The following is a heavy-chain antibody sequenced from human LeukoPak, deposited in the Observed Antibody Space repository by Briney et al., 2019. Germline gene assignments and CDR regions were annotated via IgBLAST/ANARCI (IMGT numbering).Heavy chain of an antibody. V-gene: IGHV3-21*04. Sequence: PGGSLRPSCAASGFTFSSYSMNWVRQAPGKGLEWVSSISSSSSYIYYADSVKGRFTISRDNDKNSLYLQMNSLRTEDTALYYCATAPYDSIGIFDYWGQGTLVTVSS. D-gene: IGHD3-22*01. CDR3: ATAPYDSIGIFDY. CDR1: GFTFSSYS. J-gene: IGHJ4*02. CDR2: ISSSSSYI.